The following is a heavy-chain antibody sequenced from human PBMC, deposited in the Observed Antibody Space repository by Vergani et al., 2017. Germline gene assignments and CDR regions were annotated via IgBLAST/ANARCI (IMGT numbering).Heavy chain of an antibody. V-gene: IGHV1-8*01. CDR3: AREGCSGGSCYRVRGLYYYGMDV. CDR2: MNPNSGNT. D-gene: IGHD2-15*01. Sequence: QVQLVQSGAEVKKPGASVKVSCKASGYTFTSYDINWVRQATGQGLEWMGWMNPNSGNTGYAQKFQGRVTMTRNTSISTAYMELSSLRSEDTAVYYCAREGCSGGSCYRVRGLYYYGMDVWGQGTTVTVSS. CDR1: GYTFTSYD. J-gene: IGHJ6*02.